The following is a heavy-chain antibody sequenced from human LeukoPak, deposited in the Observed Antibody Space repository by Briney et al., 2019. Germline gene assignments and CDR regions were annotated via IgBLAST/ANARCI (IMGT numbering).Heavy chain of an antibody. D-gene: IGHD6-13*01. V-gene: IGHV4-39*02. CDR2: IYYSGST. Sequence: PSETLSLTCTVSGGSISSSSYYWGWIRQPPGKGLEWIGSIYYSGSTYYNPSLKSRVTISVDTSKNQFSLKLSSVTAADTAVYYCARDSSSWYRNPFDYWGQGTLVTVSS. CDR1: GGSISSSSYY. CDR3: ARDSSSWYRNPFDY. J-gene: IGHJ4*02.